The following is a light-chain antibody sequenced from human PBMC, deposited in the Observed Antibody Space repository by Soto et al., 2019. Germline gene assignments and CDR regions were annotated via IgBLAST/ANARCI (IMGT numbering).Light chain of an antibody. J-gene: IGKJ2*01. Sequence: EIVLTQSPATLSLSPGERATLSCRASQSVSSYLAWYQQKPGQAPRLLIYDASNRATGIPARFSGGGSGTDFTLTISSLEPEDFVVDYCQQRFNWPRFTFGQGTKLEIK. CDR3: QQRFNWPRFT. V-gene: IGKV3-11*01. CDR2: DAS. CDR1: QSVSSY.